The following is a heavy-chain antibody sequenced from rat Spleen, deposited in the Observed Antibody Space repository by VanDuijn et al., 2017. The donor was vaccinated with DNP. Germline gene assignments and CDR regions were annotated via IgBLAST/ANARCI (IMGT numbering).Heavy chain of an antibody. D-gene: IGHD2-1*01. CDR2: INTTGGST. CDR3: ARYAPSASYAMDA. J-gene: IGHJ4*01. V-gene: IGHV5-58*01. CDR1: GFTFSSYW. Sequence: EVQLVETGGGLVQPGRSLKLSCVASGFTFSSYWMYWIRQAPGKGLEWVASINTTGGSTYSPDSVKGRLTISRDNAENTVYRQMNSLRSEDTATYYCARYAPSASYAMDAWGQGTSVTVSS.